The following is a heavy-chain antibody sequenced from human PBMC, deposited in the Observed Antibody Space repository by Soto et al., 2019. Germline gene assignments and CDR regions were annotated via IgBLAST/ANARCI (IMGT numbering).Heavy chain of an antibody. J-gene: IGHJ6*02. D-gene: IGHD6-13*01. Sequence: NPSETLSLTCAVYGGCFSGYYWSWIRQPPGKGLEWIGEINHSGSTNYNPSLKSRVTISVDTSKNQFSLKLSSVTAADTAVYYCARGPARVFSSSWYRKLSGYGMDVWGQGTTVTGSS. CDR1: GGCFSGYY. CDR3: ARGPARVFSSSWYRKLSGYGMDV. V-gene: IGHV4-34*01. CDR2: INHSGST.